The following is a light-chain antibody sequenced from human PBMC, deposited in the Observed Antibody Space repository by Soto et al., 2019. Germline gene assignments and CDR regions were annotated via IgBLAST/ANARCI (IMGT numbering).Light chain of an antibody. CDR2: KAS. CDR3: QQGKSFPLT. CDR1: HDINSW. V-gene: IGKV1-12*01. Sequence: DIQMTQSPSSVSASVGDRVTITCRASHDINSWLAWYQQKPGLAPKLLIYKASSLQGGVPSRFSGSRSGTDFTLTISSLQPEDFATYFCQQGKSFPLTFGGGTKVDIK. J-gene: IGKJ4*01.